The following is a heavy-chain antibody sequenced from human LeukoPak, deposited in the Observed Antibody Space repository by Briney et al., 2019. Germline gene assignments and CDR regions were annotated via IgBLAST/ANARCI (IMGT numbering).Heavy chain of an antibody. Sequence: PSETLSLTCTVSGGSISSYYWSWIRQPPGKGLEWIGYIYYSGSTNYNPSLKSRVTISVDTSKNQFSLKLSSVTAADTAVYYCARVDFWSGYQFDYWGQGTLVTVSS. V-gene: IGHV4-59*01. J-gene: IGHJ4*02. CDR2: IYYSGST. CDR3: ARVDFWSGYQFDY. CDR1: GGSISSYY. D-gene: IGHD3-3*01.